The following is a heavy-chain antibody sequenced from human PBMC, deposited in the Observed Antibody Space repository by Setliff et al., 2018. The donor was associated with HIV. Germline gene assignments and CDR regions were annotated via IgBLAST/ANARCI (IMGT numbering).Heavy chain of an antibody. CDR3: ARHRRDYYGSGGYSA. V-gene: IGHV4-59*08. Sequence: SETLSLTCTVSGGSINSYYWSWIRQPPGKGLEWIGCIFYSGTTSYNPSLKSRVTISVDTSKNQFSLKLSSVTAADTAVYYCARHRRDYYGSGGYSAWGQGTLVTVSS. J-gene: IGHJ5*02. D-gene: IGHD3-10*01. CDR1: GGSINSYY. CDR2: IFYSGTT.